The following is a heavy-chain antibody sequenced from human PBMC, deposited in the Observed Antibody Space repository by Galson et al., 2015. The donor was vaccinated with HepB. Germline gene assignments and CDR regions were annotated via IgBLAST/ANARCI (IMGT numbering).Heavy chain of an antibody. V-gene: IGHV3-11*06. J-gene: IGHJ4*02. CDR3: ARCDSSVWYNFDY. Sequence: SLRLSCAASGFTFSDYYMSWIRQAPEKGLEWVSYISSSSSYTNYADSVKGRFTISRDNAKNSLYLQMNSLRAEDTAVYYCARCDSSVWYNFDYWGQGTLVTVSS. CDR1: GFTFSDYY. D-gene: IGHD6-19*01. CDR2: ISSSSSYT.